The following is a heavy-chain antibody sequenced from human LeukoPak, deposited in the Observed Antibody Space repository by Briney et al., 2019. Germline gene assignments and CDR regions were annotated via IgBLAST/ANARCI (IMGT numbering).Heavy chain of an antibody. Sequence: SETLSLTCTVSGYSISSGYYWGWVRQPPGKGLEWIGSIYHSGSTYYNPSLKSRVIISVDTSKNQFSLKLSSVTAADTAVYYCARGIGVDYDYVWGSYRYNWFDPWGQGTLVTVSS. V-gene: IGHV4-38-2*02. CDR2: IYHSGST. CDR3: ARGIGVDYDYVWGSYRYNWFDP. J-gene: IGHJ5*02. CDR1: GYSISSGYY. D-gene: IGHD3-16*02.